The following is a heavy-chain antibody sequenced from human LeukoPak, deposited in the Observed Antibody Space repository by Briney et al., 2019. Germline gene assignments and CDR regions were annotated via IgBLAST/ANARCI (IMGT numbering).Heavy chain of an antibody. CDR3: ANLMYVWGSSSGNDY. Sequence: GGSLRLSCAASGFTFSSYGMHWVRQAPGKGLEWVAFIRYDGSNKYYADSVKGRFTISRDNSKNTLYLQMNSLRAEDTAVYYCANLMYVWGSSSGNDYWGQGTLVTVSS. CDR2: IRYDGSNK. D-gene: IGHD3-16*01. V-gene: IGHV3-30*02. CDR1: GFTFSSYG. J-gene: IGHJ4*02.